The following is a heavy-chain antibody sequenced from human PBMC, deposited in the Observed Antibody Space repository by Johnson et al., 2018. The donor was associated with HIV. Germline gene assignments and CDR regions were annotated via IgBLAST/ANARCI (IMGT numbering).Heavy chain of an antibody. CDR3: ARAATAMVRGAFDI. V-gene: IGHV3-23*03. D-gene: IGHD5-18*01. CDR2: IYSGGST. J-gene: IGHJ3*02. CDR1: GFTFSNYA. Sequence: EVQLVESGGGLVQPGGSLTLSCAASGFTFSNYAMSWVRRAPGKGLEWVSVIYSGGSTYYSDSVKGRFTISRDNSKNTLYLQMNSLRAVYTALYYCARAATAMVRGAFDIWGQGTMVTVSS.